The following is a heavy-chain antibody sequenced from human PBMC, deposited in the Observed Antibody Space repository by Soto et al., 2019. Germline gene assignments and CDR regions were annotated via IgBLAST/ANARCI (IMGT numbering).Heavy chain of an antibody. V-gene: IGHV6-1*01. D-gene: IGHD1-26*01. CDR1: GDSGSSNSAG. J-gene: IGHJ4*01. CDR2: TYYRSKWYY. Sequence: QTLSLTCAITGDSGSSNSAGWSWVRQSPSRGLEWLGRTYYRSKWYYEYAVSVRGRITINPDTSKNQYSLQLNSVTPEDTAVYFCARGEQYSGRIFDYWGQGTLVTVSS. CDR3: ARGEQYSGRIFDY.